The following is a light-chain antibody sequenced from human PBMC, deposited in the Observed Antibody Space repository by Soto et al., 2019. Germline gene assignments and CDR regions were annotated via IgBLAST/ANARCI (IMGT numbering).Light chain of an antibody. Sequence: DIQLTQSPASLSASVGDTVTITCRASQSITSYLNWYQQKPGTGPKLLIWAASSLQSGAPSRFSGSGSGTDYILTISRLQPDDFSTYFCQHRYSTSNFGQGPRWRL. CDR2: AAS. CDR1: QSITSY. V-gene: IGKV1-39*01. CDR3: QHRYSTSN. J-gene: IGKJ5*01.